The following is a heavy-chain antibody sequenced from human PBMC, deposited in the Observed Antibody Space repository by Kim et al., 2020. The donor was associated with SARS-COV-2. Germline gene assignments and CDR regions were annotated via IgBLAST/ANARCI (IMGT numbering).Heavy chain of an antibody. V-gene: IGHV1-46*01. Sequence: ASVKVSCKASGYTFTSYYMHWVRQAPGQGLEWMGIINPSGGSTSYAQKFQGRVTMTRDTSTSTVYMELSSLSSEDTAVYYCAREFPWAMVRGPDDAFDIWGQGTMVTVSS. CDR2: INPSGGST. D-gene: IGHD3-10*01. CDR1: GYTFTSYY. J-gene: IGHJ3*02. CDR3: AREFPWAMVRGPDDAFDI.